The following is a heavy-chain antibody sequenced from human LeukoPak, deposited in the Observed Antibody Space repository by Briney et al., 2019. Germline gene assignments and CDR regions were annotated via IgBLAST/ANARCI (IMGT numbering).Heavy chain of an antibody. D-gene: IGHD4-17*01. CDR1: GFPFSSYE. CDR3: ARDSVGDLLDY. CDR2: IDSSGITI. J-gene: IGHJ4*02. Sequence: PGGSLRLSCAGSGFPFSSYEMTWLRQAPGKGLEWVSHIDSSGITIYYGDSVEGRFTISRDNAKNSIYLQMDSLRVEDTAIYYCARDSVGDLLDYWGQGTSVTVSS. V-gene: IGHV3-48*03.